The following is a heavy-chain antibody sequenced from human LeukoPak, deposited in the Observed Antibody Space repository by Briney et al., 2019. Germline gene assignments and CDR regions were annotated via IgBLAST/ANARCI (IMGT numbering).Heavy chain of an antibody. CDR2: IYYSGST. CDR1: GGSIGSYY. Sequence: SETLSLTCTVSGGSIGSYYWSWIRQPPGKGLEWIGYIYYSGSTNYNPSLKSRVTISVDTSKNQFSLKLSSVTAADTAVYYCARAIGSWFDPWGQGTLVTVSS. J-gene: IGHJ5*02. CDR3: ARAIGSWFDP. V-gene: IGHV4-59*01.